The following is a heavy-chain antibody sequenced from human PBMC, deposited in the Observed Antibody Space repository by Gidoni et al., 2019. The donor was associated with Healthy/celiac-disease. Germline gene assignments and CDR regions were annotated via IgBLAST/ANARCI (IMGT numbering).Heavy chain of an antibody. CDR3: GVAGPRGGYFDY. D-gene: IGHD6-19*01. J-gene: IGHJ4*02. CDR1: GFTFSSYA. CDR2: ISGSGGST. V-gene: IGHV3-23*04. Sequence: EVQLVESGGGLVQPGGSLRLSCAASGFTFSSYAMRWVRQAPGKGLGWVSAISGSGGSTYYADSVKGRFTISRDNSKNTLYLQMNSLRAEDTAVYYCGVAGPRGGYFDYWGQGTLVTVSS.